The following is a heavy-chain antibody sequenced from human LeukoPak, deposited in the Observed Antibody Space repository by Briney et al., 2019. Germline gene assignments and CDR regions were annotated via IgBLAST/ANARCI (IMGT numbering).Heavy chain of an antibody. J-gene: IGHJ4*02. CDR3: AREYYDILWGESTLDY. CDR1: GYTFTGYY. CDR2: INPNSGGT. D-gene: IGHD3-9*01. Sequence: ASVKVSCKASGYTFTGYYMHWVRQAPGQGLEWMGWINPNSGGTNYAQKFQGRVTMTRDTSISTAYMELSRLRSDDTAVYYCAREYYDILWGESTLDYWGQGTLVTVSS. V-gene: IGHV1-2*02.